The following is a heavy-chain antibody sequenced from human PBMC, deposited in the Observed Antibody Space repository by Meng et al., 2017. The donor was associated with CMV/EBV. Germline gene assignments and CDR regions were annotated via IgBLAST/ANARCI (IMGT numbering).Heavy chain of an antibody. V-gene: IGHV5-51*01. CDR1: GYSFTSYW. D-gene: IGHD5-18*01. CDR2: IYPSDSDR. CDR3: VRWGLGYNEY. J-gene: IGHJ4*02. Sequence: GESLKISCKGSGYSFTSYWIGWVRQMPGKGLEWMGMIYPSDSDRKYSPSFQGQVIISADKSISTAYLQWTSLKASDSAMYYCVRWGLGYNEYWGQGTLVIVSS.